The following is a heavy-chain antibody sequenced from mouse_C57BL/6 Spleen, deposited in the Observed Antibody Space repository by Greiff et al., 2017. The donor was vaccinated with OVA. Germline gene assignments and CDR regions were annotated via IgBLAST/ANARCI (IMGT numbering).Heavy chain of an antibody. CDR3: ANDDY. D-gene: IGHD2-12*01. V-gene: IGHV3-6*01. Sequence: EVQLVESGPGLVKPSQSLSLTCSVTGYSITSGSYWNWLRQFPGNKLEWMGYIRSDGSNNYNPSLKNRISITRDTSKNQFFLKLNSVTTEDSATYYCANDDYWGQGTTLTVSS. CDR1: GYSITSGSY. J-gene: IGHJ2*01. CDR2: IRSDGSN.